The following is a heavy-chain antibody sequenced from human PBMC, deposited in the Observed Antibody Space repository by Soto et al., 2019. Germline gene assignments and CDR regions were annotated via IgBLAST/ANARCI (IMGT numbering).Heavy chain of an antibody. CDR1: GFTFSSYA. CDR2: ISGSGGST. Sequence: GGSLRLSCAASGFTFSSYAMSWVRQAPGKGLEWVSAISGSGGSTYYADSVKGRFTISRENSKNTLYLQMNSLRAEDTAVYYCAKTPRERYFDWLFDYWGQGTLVTVSS. D-gene: IGHD3-9*01. CDR3: AKTPRERYFDWLFDY. V-gene: IGHV3-23*01. J-gene: IGHJ4*02.